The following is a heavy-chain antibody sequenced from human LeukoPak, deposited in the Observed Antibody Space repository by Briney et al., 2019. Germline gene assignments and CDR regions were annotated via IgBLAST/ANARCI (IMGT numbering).Heavy chain of an antibody. CDR1: GFTFSSYG. V-gene: IGHV3-23*01. CDR3: ATDLIHYYGSGAKT. J-gene: IGHJ5*02. Sequence: GGTLRLSCAGSGFTFSSYGMSWVRQAPGKGLEWVSCIRGSGTSTYYADSVKGRFTISRDNSKNTLYLQMNSLRAEDTAVYYCATDLIHYYGSGAKTWGQGTLVTVSS. D-gene: IGHD3-10*01. CDR2: IRGSGTST.